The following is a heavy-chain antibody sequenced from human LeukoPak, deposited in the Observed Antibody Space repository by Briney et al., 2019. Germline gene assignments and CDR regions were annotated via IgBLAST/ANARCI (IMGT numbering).Heavy chain of an antibody. CDR1: GYTFTTYG. CDR3: ARVLPRLSWGEFDY. Sequence: ASVKVSCKASGYTFTTYGISWVRQAPGHGLEWMGWISAYSANTNYIQSLQGRVTISTDTSTSTAYMELRSLRSDDTGVYYCARVLPRLSWGEFDYWGQGTLVTVSS. J-gene: IGHJ4*02. D-gene: IGHD3-16*01. V-gene: IGHV1-18*01. CDR2: ISAYSANT.